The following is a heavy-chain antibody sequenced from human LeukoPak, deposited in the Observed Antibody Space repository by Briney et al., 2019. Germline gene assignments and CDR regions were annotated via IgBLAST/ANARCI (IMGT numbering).Heavy chain of an antibody. Sequence: PGGSLRLSCSPSGFTFSSYAMSWVRQAPGKGLEWVSAISGSGGSTYYADSVKGRFTISRDNSKNTLYLQMNSLRAEDTAVYYCAKAQQLVYYFDYWGQGTLVTVSS. CDR2: ISGSGGST. D-gene: IGHD6-13*01. J-gene: IGHJ4*02. CDR1: GFTFSSYA. CDR3: AKAQQLVYYFDY. V-gene: IGHV3-23*01.